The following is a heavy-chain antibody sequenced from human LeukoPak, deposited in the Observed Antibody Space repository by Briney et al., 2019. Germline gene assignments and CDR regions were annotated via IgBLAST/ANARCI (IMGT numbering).Heavy chain of an antibody. CDR2: INPNNGGT. D-gene: IGHD6-6*01. CDR1: GYTFTDYY. Sequence: ASVKVSCXASGYTFTDYYLHWVRQAPGQGLEWMGRINPNNGGTNYAQKFQGRVTMTRDTSISTAYMELSSLRSDDTAVYYCASREYTSSSGYYWGQGTLVTVSS. CDR3: ASREYTSSSGYY. V-gene: IGHV1-2*06. J-gene: IGHJ4*02.